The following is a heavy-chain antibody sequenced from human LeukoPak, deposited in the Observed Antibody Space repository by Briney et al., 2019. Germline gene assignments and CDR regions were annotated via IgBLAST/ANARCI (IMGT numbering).Heavy chain of an antibody. D-gene: IGHD5-18*01. CDR3: ARVEGGYSYGYLDY. Sequence: GGSLRLSCAASGFTVSSNYMSWVRQAPGKGVVWVSVIYSGGSTYYADSVKGRFTISRDNSKNTLYLQMNSLRAEDTAVYYCARVEGGYSYGYLDYWGQGTLVTVSS. CDR1: GFTVSSNY. J-gene: IGHJ4*02. V-gene: IGHV3-53*01. CDR2: IYSGGST.